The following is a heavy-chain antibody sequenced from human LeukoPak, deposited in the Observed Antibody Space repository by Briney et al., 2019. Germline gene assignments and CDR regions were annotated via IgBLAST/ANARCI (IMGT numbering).Heavy chain of an antibody. CDR2: IKQDGSEK. CDR3: ARDMELAAFDY. CDR1: GFTFSSYW. Sequence: GGSLRLSYAASGFTFSSYWMSWVRQAPGKGLEWVANIKQDGSEKYYVDSVKGRFTISRDNAKNSLYLQMNSLRAEDTAVYYCARDMELAAFDYWGQGTLVTVSS. V-gene: IGHV3-7*01. D-gene: IGHD1-7*01. J-gene: IGHJ4*02.